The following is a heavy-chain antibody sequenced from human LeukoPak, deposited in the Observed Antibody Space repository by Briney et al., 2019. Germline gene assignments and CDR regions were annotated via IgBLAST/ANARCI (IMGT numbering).Heavy chain of an antibody. CDR1: GYTFTSYA. CDR2: INTNTGNP. J-gene: IGHJ4*02. D-gene: IGHD5-24*01. V-gene: IGHV7-4-1*02. Sequence: ASVKVSCKASGYTFTSYAMNWVRQAPGQGLEWMGWINTNTGNPTYAQGFTGRFVFSLDTSVSTAYLQISSLKAEDTAVYYCARDLSPRDGQDAFFDYWGQGTLVTVSS. CDR3: ARDLSPRDGQDAFFDY.